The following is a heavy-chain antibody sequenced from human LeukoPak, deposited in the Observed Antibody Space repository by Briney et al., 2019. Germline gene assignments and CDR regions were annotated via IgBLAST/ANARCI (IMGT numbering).Heavy chain of an antibody. J-gene: IGHJ4*02. Sequence: GSSMKVSCKASGCTFSSYAISWVRQAPGQRLEWMGGIIPIFGTANSAQKFQGRVTITADESTSTAYMELSSLRSEDTAVYYCAREPRGSRYCSGGSCGFGDYWGQGTLVTVSS. D-gene: IGHD2-15*01. CDR1: GCTFSSYA. CDR2: IIPIFGTA. V-gene: IGHV1-69*01. CDR3: AREPRGSRYCSGGSCGFGDY.